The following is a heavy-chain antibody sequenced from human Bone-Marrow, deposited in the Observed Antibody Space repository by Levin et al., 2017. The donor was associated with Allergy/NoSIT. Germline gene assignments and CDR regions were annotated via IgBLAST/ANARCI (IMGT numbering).Heavy chain of an antibody. D-gene: IGHD2-15*01. V-gene: IGHV4-34*01. J-gene: IGHJ4*02. CDR2: VYYTGES. CDR1: GGSFIEYH. Sequence: NASETLSLTCGVSGGSFIEYHWAWIRQPPGKGLEWIGEVYYTGESNYNSSLKSRVTISMDTSKRQFSLTLRSVTAADTAVYYCGRVVSCIDHWGQGSVVTVSS. CDR3: GRVVSCIDH.